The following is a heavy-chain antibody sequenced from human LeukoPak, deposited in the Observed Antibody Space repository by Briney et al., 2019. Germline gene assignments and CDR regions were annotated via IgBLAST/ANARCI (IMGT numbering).Heavy chain of an antibody. CDR3: TRAHGRITRDAYLDY. CDR1: GFTFSNYW. CDR2: IKPDESEK. Sequence: RPGGSLRLSCAASGFTFSNYWMTWVRQAPGKGLEWVANIKPDESEKYYVGSVKGRFTISRDNAKNTLHLQMNSLRAEDTAMYYCTRAHGRITRDAYLDYWGQGTLVTVSS. D-gene: IGHD3-10*01. J-gene: IGHJ4*02. V-gene: IGHV3-7*03.